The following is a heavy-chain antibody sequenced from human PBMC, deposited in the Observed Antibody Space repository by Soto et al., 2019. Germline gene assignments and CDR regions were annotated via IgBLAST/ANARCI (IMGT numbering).Heavy chain of an antibody. CDR1: GFSLSTSGVG. CDR2: IDWDDDK. D-gene: IGHD3-9*01. V-gene: IGHV2-70*01. CDR3: ARIRYFDWLPSHFDY. J-gene: IGHJ4*02. Sequence: PTLVNPTQTLTLTCTFSGFSLSTSGVGVGWIRQPPGKALEWLALIDWDDDKYYSTSLKTRLTISKDTSKNQVVLTMTNMDPVDTATYYCARIRYFDWLPSHFDYWGQGTLVTVSS.